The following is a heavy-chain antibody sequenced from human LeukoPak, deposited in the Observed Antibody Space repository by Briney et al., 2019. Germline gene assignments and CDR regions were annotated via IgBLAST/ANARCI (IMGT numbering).Heavy chain of an antibody. CDR2: ISSSGSTI. D-gene: IGHD3-22*01. V-gene: IGHV3-48*03. CDR1: GFTFSSYE. Sequence: PGGSLRLSCAASGFTFSSYEMNWVRQAPGKGLEWVSYISSSGSTIYYADSVKGRFTISRDNAKNSLYLQMNSLRAEDTAVYYCARDMSNRRYYYDSRGFDPWGQGTLVTVSS. CDR3: ARDMSNRRYYYDSRGFDP. J-gene: IGHJ5*02.